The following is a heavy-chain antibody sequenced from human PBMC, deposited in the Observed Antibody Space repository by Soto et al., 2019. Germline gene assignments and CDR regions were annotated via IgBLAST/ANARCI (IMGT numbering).Heavy chain of an antibody. V-gene: IGHV1-69*06. D-gene: IGHD3-10*01. Sequence: SGNACCKASVGSLSHYAISLVRQAPGQRLEWMGGIIPVSGTSGTSNYAQTFQGRVTITAEKSASTAYMELSSLRPDDTAVYYCARLHWQPRGKHYYHYDTDFGGKGTT. CDR3: ARLHWQPRGKHYYHYDTDF. CDR1: VGSLSHYA. CDR2: IIPVSGTS. J-gene: IGHJ6*04.